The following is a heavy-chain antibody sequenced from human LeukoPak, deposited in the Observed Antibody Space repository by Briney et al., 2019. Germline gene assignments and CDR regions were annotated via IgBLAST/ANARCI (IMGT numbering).Heavy chain of an antibody. Sequence: ASVKVSFKASGYTFTGYYMHSVRQAPGQGLEWMGWINPNSGGTNYAQKFQGRVTMTRDTSISTAYMELSRLRSDDTAVYYCARDLTLYCSGGSCFHDLYYFDYWGQGTLVTVSS. CDR3: ARDLTLYCSGGSCFHDLYYFDY. V-gene: IGHV1-2*02. CDR2: INPNSGGT. D-gene: IGHD2-15*01. CDR1: GYTFTGYY. J-gene: IGHJ4*02.